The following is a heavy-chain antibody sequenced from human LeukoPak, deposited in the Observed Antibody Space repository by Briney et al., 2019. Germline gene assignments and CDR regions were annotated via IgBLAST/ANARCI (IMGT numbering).Heavy chain of an antibody. J-gene: IGHJ4*02. CDR3: ARGGPLGYCSSTSCYSNY. CDR1: GFTFSSYS. CDR2: ISSSSSYI. D-gene: IGHD2-2*02. Sequence: GGSLRLSCAASGFTFSSYSMNWVRQAPGKGLEWVSSISSSSSYIYYADSVKGRFTISRDNAKNSLYLQMNSLRAEDTAVYYYARGGPLGYCSSTSCYSNYWGQGTLVTVSS. V-gene: IGHV3-21*01.